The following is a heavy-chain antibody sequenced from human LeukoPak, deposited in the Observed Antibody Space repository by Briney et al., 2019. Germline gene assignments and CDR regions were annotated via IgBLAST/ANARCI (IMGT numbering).Heavy chain of an antibody. V-gene: IGHV3-21*01. CDR2: ISSSSSYI. CDR3: ARDATTAVVVPAASYYFDY. D-gene: IGHD2-2*01. Sequence: GGSLRLSCAASGFTFSSYSMNWVRQAAGKGLEWVSSISSSSSYIYYADSVKGRFTISRDNAKNSLYLQMNSLRAEDTAVYYCARDATTAVVVPAASYYFDYWGQGTLVTVSS. CDR1: GFTFSSYS. J-gene: IGHJ4*02.